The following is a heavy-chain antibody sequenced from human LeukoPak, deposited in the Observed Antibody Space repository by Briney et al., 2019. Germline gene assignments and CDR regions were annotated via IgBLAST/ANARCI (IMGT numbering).Heavy chain of an antibody. Sequence: GGSLRLSCAASGFTFSSYAMNWVRQAPGKGLVWVSTISGSGGSTYYADSVKGRFTISRDNSKNTLFLQMNSLRGEDTAVYYCAQEGSRDYGALGQRGQGVLVTVSS. V-gene: IGHV3-23*01. D-gene: IGHD4-17*01. CDR1: GFTFSSYA. CDR3: AQEGSRDYGALGQ. CDR2: ISGSGGST. J-gene: IGHJ4*02.